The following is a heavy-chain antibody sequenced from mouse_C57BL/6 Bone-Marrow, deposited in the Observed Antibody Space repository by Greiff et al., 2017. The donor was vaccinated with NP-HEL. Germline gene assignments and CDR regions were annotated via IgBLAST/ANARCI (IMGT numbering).Heavy chain of an antibody. CDR2: ISSGGSYT. J-gene: IGHJ2*01. Sequence: EVKLLESGGDLVKPGGSLKLSCAASGFTFSSYGMSWVRQTPDKRLEWVATISSGGSYTYYPDSVKGRFTISRDHAKNTMYLQLSSLKSEDTAVYYCARHDDYYGNSKYYFYYWGHGPTLTVSS. CDR1: GFTFSSYG. CDR3: ARHDDYYGNSKYYFYY. V-gene: IGHV5-6*01. D-gene: IGHD2-1*01.